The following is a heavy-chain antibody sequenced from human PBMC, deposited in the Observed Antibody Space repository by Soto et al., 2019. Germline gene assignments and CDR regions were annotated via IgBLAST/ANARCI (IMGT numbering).Heavy chain of an antibody. J-gene: IGHJ4*02. D-gene: IGHD3-22*01. CDR2: INHSGST. CDR1: GGSFSGYY. Sequence: SETLSLTCAVYGGSFSGYYWSWIRQPPGKGLEWIGEINHSGSTNYNPSLKSRVTISVDTSKNQFSLKLSSVTAADTAVYYCARGWDYYDSSGYYYEDYWGQGTLVTVSS. V-gene: IGHV4-34*01. CDR3: ARGWDYYDSSGYYYEDY.